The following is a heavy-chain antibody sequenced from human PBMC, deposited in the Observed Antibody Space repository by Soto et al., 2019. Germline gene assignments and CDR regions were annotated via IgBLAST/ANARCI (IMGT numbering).Heavy chain of an antibody. CDR2: ISSSSSTI. V-gene: IGHV3-48*02. J-gene: IGHJ4*02. CDR1: GFTFSSYS. CDR3: ARDRPYDLRGSPIDY. Sequence: GGSLRLSCAASGFTFSSYSMNWVRQAPGKGLEWVSYISSSSSTIYYADSVKGRFTISRDNAKNSLYLQMNSLRDEDTAVYYCARDRPYDLRGSPIDYWGQGTLVTVSS. D-gene: IGHD3-3*01.